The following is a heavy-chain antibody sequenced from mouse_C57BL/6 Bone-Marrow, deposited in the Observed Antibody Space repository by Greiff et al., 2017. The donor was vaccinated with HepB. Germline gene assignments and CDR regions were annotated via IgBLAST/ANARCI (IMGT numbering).Heavy chain of an antibody. Sequence: QVQLKESGAELVRPGASVKLSCKASGYTFTDYYINWVKQRPGQGLEWIARIYPGSGNTYYNEKFKGKATLTAEKSSSTAYMQLSSLTSEDSAVYFCARAYYEDYWGQGTTLTVSS. CDR3: ARAYYEDY. D-gene: IGHD2-10*01. V-gene: IGHV1-76*01. CDR2: IYPGSGNT. J-gene: IGHJ2*01. CDR1: GYTFTDYY.